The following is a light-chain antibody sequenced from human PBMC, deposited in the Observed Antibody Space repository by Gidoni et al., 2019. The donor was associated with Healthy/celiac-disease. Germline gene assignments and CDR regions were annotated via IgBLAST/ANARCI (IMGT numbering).Light chain of an antibody. Sequence: EMVLTQSPATLSLSPGERATLSCRASQSVSRYLAWYQQKHGQGPRLLIYDASNRATGIPARFSGSGSGTDFTLTISSLEPEDFAVYYCQQRSNWPPLTFGGGTKVEIK. CDR1: QSVSRY. CDR2: DAS. V-gene: IGKV3-11*01. CDR3: QQRSNWPPLT. J-gene: IGKJ4*01.